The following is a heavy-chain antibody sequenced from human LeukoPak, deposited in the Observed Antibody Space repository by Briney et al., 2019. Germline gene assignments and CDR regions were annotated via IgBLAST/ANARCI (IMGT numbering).Heavy chain of an antibody. V-gene: IGHV4-39*07. CDR3: ARFDDTDAFDI. CDR1: GDSFTSVTDY. Sequence: SETLSLTCTVSGDSFTSVTDYWPWIRQPPGKGLEWIASGDYSGGTYYNPSLESRVAISADMSKNQISLKLTSGTGADTAVYYCARFDDTDAFDIWDQGTMVTVSS. CDR2: GDYSGGT. D-gene: IGHD3-22*01. J-gene: IGHJ3*02.